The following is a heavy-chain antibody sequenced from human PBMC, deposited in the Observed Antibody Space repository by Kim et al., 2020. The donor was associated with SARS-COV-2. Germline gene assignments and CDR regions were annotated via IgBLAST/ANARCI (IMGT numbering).Heavy chain of an antibody. Sequence: TNYNPALKSRVTISVDTSKNQFSLKLSSVTAADTTVYYCARGVNWNYVNYWGQGTLVTVSS. D-gene: IGHD1-1*01. V-gene: IGHV4-34*01. CDR3: ARGVNWNYVNY. J-gene: IGHJ4*02. CDR2: T.